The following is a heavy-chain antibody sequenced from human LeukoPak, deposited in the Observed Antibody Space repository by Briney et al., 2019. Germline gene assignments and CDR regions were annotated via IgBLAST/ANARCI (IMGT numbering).Heavy chain of an antibody. Sequence: SETLSLTCAVSGYSMTSDYYWGWIRQPPGKGLEWIGSIFRSGGTYHNPSLRSRVTTSIDTSKNLFSLNPGSVTAADTAVYYCTAERAGTIVDYWGQGVLVTVSS. V-gene: IGHV4-38-2*01. CDR2: IFRSGGT. CDR3: TAERAGTIVDY. J-gene: IGHJ4*02. D-gene: IGHD5-24*01. CDR1: GYSMTSDYY.